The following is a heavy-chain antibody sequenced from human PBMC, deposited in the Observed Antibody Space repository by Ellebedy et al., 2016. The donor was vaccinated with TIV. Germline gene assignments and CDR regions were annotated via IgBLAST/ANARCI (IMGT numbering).Heavy chain of an antibody. CDR2: IRYDGSNK. CDR3: AKDAPGQWELPGGFDY. CDR1: GFTFDDYA. J-gene: IGHJ4*02. Sequence: GESLKISCAASGFTFDDYAMHWVRQAPGKGLEWVAFIRYDGSNKYYADSVKGRFTISRDNSKNTLYLQMNSLRAEDTAVYYCAKDAPGQWELPGGFDYWGQGTLVTVSS. D-gene: IGHD1-26*01. V-gene: IGHV3-30*02.